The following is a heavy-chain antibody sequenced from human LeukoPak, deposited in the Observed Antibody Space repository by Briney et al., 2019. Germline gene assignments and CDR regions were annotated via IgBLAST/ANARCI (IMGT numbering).Heavy chain of an antibody. D-gene: IGHD6-19*01. CDR1: GGTFSSYA. CDR3: ARGELAVTGTSPLDY. V-gene: IGHV1-69*04. Sequence: GSSVKVSCKASGGTFSSYAISWVRQAPGQGLEWMGIINPNGGSVSYAQKFQGRVTMTRDRSTSTVYMELSRLRSEDTAIYYCARGELAVTGTSPLDYWGQGTLVTVSS. J-gene: IGHJ4*02. CDR2: INPNGGSV.